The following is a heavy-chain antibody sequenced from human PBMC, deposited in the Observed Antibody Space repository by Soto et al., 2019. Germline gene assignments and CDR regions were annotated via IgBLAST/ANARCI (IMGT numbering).Heavy chain of an antibody. V-gene: IGHV3-23*01. CDR3: VPLCRYCSTTTPS. D-gene: IGHD2-2*01. J-gene: IGHJ4*02. CDR2: ISGNGGDYT. Sequence: EVQLLESGGGLVQPGGSLRLSCAASGFTISTYAMSWVRQAPRKGLEWVSAISGNGGDYTYYADSVKGRFTISRDNSKNTLYLQMNSLRAEDTAVYYCVPLCRYCSTTTPSWGQGTLVTVSS. CDR1: GFTISTYA.